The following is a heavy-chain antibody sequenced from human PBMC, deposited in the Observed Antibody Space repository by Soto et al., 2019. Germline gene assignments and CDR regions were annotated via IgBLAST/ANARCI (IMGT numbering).Heavy chain of an antibody. D-gene: IGHD2-21*02. CDR3: ARGKPKDIVVVTAITPWFDY. CDR2: INPSGGST. V-gene: IGHV1-46*01. J-gene: IGHJ4*02. Sequence: QVQLVQSGAEVKKPGASVKVSCKASGYTFTSYYMHWVRQAPGQGLEWMGIINPSGGSTSYAQKFQGRVTMTRDTSTSTVYMELSSLRSEDTAVYYCARGKPKDIVVVTAITPWFDYWGQGTLVTVSS. CDR1: GYTFTSYY.